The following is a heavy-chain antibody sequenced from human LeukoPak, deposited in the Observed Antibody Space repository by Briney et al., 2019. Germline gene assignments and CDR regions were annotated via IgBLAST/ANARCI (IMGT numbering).Heavy chain of an antibody. J-gene: IGHJ4*02. D-gene: IGHD3-9*01. CDR3: VKASXXRYFDWLPSIRGGPFAGPFDY. CDR2: XXXXXXXX. CDR1: GFTFSXXX. V-gene: IGHV3-64D*06. Sequence: GGSLRLSCSASGFTFSXXXXXXXRQXPGRXLXXXXXXXXXXXXXXXXDSVKGRFTISRDNSKNTLYLQMSSLRAEDTAVYYCVKASXXRYFDWLPSIRGGPFAGPFDYWGQGTLVTVSS.